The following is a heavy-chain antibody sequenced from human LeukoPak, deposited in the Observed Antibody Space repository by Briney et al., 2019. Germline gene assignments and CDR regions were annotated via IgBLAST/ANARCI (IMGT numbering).Heavy chain of an antibody. CDR1: GGTFNSYA. CDR3: ARVRWIPNQLRYFDWLSHMDV. J-gene: IGHJ6*03. CDR2: ISAYNGNT. V-gene: IGHV1-18*01. Sequence: PGASVKVSCKASGGTFNSYAISWVRQAPGQGLEWMGWISAYNGNTNYAQKLQGRVTMTTDTSTSTAYMELRSLRSDDTAVYYCARVRWIPNQLRYFDWLSHMDVWGKGTTVTVSS. D-gene: IGHD3-9*01.